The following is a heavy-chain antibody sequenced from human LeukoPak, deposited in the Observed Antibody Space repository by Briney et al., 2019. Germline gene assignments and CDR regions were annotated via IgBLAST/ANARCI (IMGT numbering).Heavy chain of an antibody. CDR2: INPNSGGT. CDR3: ASSGEYSGYGGGFDY. J-gene: IGHJ4*02. Sequence: ASVKVSCKASGYTFTGYYMHWVRQAPGQGLEWMGWINPNSGGTNYAQKFQGRVTMTRDTSISTAYVELSRLRSDDTAVYYCASSGEYSGYGGGFDYWGQGTLVTVSS. V-gene: IGHV1-2*02. CDR1: GYTFTGYY. D-gene: IGHD5-12*01.